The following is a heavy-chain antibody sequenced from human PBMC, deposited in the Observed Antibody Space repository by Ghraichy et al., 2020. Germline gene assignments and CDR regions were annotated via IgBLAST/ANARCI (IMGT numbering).Heavy chain of an antibody. CDR2: IHNNGRT. J-gene: IGHJ3*02. V-gene: IGHV4-59*01. CDR1: DDFITTYY. CDR3: AKWEESLRAFDI. Sequence: SETLSLTCSVSDDFITTYYWNWIRQPPGKGLEWIGYIHNNGRTKSNPSLNSRVIMSVDTSRSLFSLKVTSVSAADTAVYYCAKWEESLRAFDIWGRGSMVAVAS. D-gene: IGHD1-26*01.